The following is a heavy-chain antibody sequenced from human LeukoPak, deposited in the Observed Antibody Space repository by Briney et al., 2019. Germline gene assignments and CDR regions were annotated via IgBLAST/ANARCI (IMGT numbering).Heavy chain of an antibody. CDR2: IDYAGGST. CDR1: GFTFNNYV. V-gene: IGHV3-23*01. Sequence: GGSLRLSCAASGFTFNNYVMSWVRQAPGRGLGWVSGIDYAGGSTNYADSVQGRFTVSRDNSKNTLYLQMNSLRAEDTAIYYCAATRVCGGVLLRPNCLYFEDWGQGTLVTVSS. CDR3: AATRVCGGVLLRPNCLYFED. J-gene: IGHJ4*02. D-gene: IGHD3-10*01.